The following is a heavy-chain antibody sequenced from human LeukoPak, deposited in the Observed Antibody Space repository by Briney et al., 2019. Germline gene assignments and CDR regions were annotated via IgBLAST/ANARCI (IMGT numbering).Heavy chain of an antibody. Sequence: PGGSLRLSCAASGFTFSSYGMHWVRQAPGKGLEWVAVISYDGSNKYYADSVKGRFTISRDNSKNTLYLQMNSLRAEDTAVYYCAKDHPIGYGMDVWGQGTTVTVSS. V-gene: IGHV3-30*18. J-gene: IGHJ6*02. CDR2: ISYDGSNK. CDR1: GFTFSSYG. CDR3: AKDHPIGYGMDV.